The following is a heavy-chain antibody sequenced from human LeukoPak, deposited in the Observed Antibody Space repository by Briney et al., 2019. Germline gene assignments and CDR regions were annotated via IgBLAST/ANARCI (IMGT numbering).Heavy chain of an antibody. Sequence: PGGSLRLSCAASGFSFTSYAMTWLRQAPGKGLEWVSSISGSGDHIYYADSVKGRFTISRDNSKNTLYLQMNSLRAEDTAVYYCATHPETGTTGYFDYWGQGTLVTVSS. D-gene: IGHD1-7*01. CDR2: ISGSGDHI. J-gene: IGHJ4*02. V-gene: IGHV3-23*01. CDR3: ATHPETGTTGYFDY. CDR1: GFSFTSYA.